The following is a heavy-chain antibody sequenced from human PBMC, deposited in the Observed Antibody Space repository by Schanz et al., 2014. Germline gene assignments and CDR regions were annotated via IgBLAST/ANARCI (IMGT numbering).Heavy chain of an antibody. D-gene: IGHD3-16*01. CDR2: ITNKPNNYNT. J-gene: IGHJ4*02. V-gene: IGHV3-72*01. CDR3: VRLDVHDY. Sequence: EVQLVESGGGMVQPGGSLRLSCAASGFTFSDHYMDWVRQAPGTGLEWVGRITNKPNNYNTEYDASVKGRFTISRDDSRNSLYLQMSSLKSEDTAVYYCVRLDVHDYWGQGTLVTVSA. CDR1: GFTFSDHY.